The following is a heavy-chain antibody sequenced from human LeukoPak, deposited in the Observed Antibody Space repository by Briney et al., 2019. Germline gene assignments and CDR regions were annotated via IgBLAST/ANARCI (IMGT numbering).Heavy chain of an antibody. CDR2: IYYSGST. Sequence: PSETLSLTCTVSGGSINNGDYYWSWIRQPPGKGLEWIGYIYYSGSTYYNPSLKSRVTISADTSKNQFSLKLNSVTAADTAVYYCAKNGQSGFSFDPWGQGTLVTVSS. V-gene: IGHV4-30-4*01. CDR3: AKNGQSGFSFDP. D-gene: IGHD3-3*01. CDR1: GGSINNGDYY. J-gene: IGHJ5*02.